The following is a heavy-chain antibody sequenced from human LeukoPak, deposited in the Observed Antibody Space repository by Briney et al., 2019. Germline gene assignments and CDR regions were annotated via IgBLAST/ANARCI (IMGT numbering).Heavy chain of an antibody. CDR2: IDHSGST. CDR3: ARVRVAARPFNWFDP. J-gene: IGHJ5*02. V-gene: IGHV4-34*01. CDR1: GGSLNAYY. D-gene: IGHD6-6*01. Sequence: SETLSLTCTVYGGSLNAYYWSWIRQPPGKGLEWTGEIDHSGSTNYNPSLKSRVTISVDTSKNQFSLKLSSVTAADTAMYYCARVRVAARPFNWFDPWGQGTLVTVSS.